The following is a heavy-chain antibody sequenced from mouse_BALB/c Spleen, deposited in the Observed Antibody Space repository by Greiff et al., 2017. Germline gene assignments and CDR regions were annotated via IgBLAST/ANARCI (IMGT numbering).Heavy chain of an antibody. J-gene: IGHJ4*01. CDR2: ISSGGSYT. CDR1: GFTFSSYG. V-gene: IGHV5-6*01. D-gene: IGHD2-1*01. CDR3: ARQGDGNYVAMDY. Sequence: EVKLLESGGDLVKPGGSLKLSCAASGFTFSSYGMSWVRQTPDKRLEWVATISSGGSYTYYPDSVKGRFTISRDNAKNTLYLQMSSLKSEDTAMYYCARQGDGNYVAMDYWGQGTSVTVSS.